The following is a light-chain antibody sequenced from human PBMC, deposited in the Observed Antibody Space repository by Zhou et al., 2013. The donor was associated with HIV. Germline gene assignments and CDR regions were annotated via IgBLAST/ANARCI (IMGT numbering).Light chain of an antibody. Sequence: DIHMTQSPSSLSASVGDRVVITCRASQNIHTYLNWYQQKPGKAPKLLISGTSNLQSGVPSRFSGSGSGADFTLTINSLQPEDFATYFCQQSYSVPPTFGQGTKLEI. CDR3: QQSYSVPPT. V-gene: IGKV1-39*01. J-gene: IGKJ2*01. CDR1: QNIHTY. CDR2: GTS.